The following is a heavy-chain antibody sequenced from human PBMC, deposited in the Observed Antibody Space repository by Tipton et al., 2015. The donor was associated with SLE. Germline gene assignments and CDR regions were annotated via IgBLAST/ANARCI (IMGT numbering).Heavy chain of an antibody. D-gene: IGHD3-22*01. J-gene: IGHJ4*02. Sequence: SLRLSCAASGFTVSSNYMSWVRQAPGKGLEWVSVIYSCGSTYYADSVKGRFTISRDNSKNTLYLQMNSLRAEDTAVYYCARDSSGSSSFDYWGQGTLVTVSS. V-gene: IGHV3-66*03. CDR2: IYSCGST. CDR1: GFTVSSNY. CDR3: ARDSSGSSSFDY.